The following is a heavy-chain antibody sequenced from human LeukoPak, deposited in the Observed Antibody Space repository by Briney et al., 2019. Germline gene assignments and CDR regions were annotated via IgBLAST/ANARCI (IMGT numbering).Heavy chain of an antibody. D-gene: IGHD3-9*01. CDR2: IIHSGST. V-gene: IGHV4-34*12. Sequence: SETLSLTCAVYGGSFSGYYWSWIRQPPGKGLEWIGEIIHSGSTNYNPSLKSRVTISVDTSKNQFSLKLSSVTAADTAVYYCASRYIKLPPGNYYYYYGMDVWGQGTTVTVTS. CDR1: GGSFSGYY. J-gene: IGHJ6*02. CDR3: ASRYIKLPPGNYYYYYGMDV.